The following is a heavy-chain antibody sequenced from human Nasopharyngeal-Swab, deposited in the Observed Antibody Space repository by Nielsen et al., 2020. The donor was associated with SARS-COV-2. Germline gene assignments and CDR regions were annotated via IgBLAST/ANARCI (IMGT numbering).Heavy chain of an antibody. D-gene: IGHD3-22*01. CDR2: IIPIFGTA. J-gene: IGHJ6*02. V-gene: IGHV1-69*01. Sequence: WVRQAPGQGLEWMGGIIPIFGTANYAQKFQGRVTITADESTRTAYMELSSLRSDDTAVYYCARAITYYYDGSGSPSYGLDVWGQGTTVTVSS. CDR3: ARAITYYYDGSGSPSYGLDV.